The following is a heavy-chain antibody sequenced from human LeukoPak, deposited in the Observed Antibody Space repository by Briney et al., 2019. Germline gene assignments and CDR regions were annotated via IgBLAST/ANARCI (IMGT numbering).Heavy chain of an antibody. CDR1: GFTFSSYS. Sequence: PGGSLRLSCAASGFTFSSYSMNWVRQAPGKGLEWVSSISSSSSYIYYADSVKGRFTISRDNSKNTLYLQMNSLRAEDTAVYYCAKGPYYDSSGYYYGGDDWGQGTLVTVSS. J-gene: IGHJ4*02. CDR2: ISSSSSYI. D-gene: IGHD3-22*01. V-gene: IGHV3-21*04. CDR3: AKGPYYDSSGYYYGGDD.